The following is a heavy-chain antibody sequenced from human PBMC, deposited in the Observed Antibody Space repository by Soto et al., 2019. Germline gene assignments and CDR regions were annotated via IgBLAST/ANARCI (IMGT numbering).Heavy chain of an antibody. CDR2: IYDDGSA. Sequence: SETLSLTYTVSGGYISSSYWSWIRQPPGKGLEWLAYIYDDGSADYNPSLKSRATISLDMSKNQFSLKLTSVTAADTAVYYCARDKYCSGGSCRKNWFDPWGQGTLVTVSS. V-gene: IGHV4-59*01. D-gene: IGHD2-15*01. CDR3: ARDKYCSGGSCRKNWFDP. CDR1: GGYISSSY. J-gene: IGHJ5*02.